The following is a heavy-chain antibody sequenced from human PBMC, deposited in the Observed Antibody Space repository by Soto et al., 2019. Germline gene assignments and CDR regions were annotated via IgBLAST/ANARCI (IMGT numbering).Heavy chain of an antibody. J-gene: IGHJ4*02. V-gene: IGHV1-69*13. Sequence: GASVKVSCTASGGTFSSYAISWVRQAPGQGLEWMGGIIPIFGTANYAQKFQGRVTITADESTSTAYMELSSLRSEDTAVYYCARDQTYYYDSSRYFDYWGQGTLVTVSS. CDR1: GGTFSSYA. D-gene: IGHD3-22*01. CDR3: ARDQTYYYDSSRYFDY. CDR2: IIPIFGTA.